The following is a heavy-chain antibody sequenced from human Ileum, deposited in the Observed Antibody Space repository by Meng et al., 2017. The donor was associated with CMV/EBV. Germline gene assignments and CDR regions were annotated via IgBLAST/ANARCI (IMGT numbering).Heavy chain of an antibody. J-gene: IGHJ4*02. Sequence: ASVKVSCKASGYTFINYGINWVRQAPGQGLEWMGWISVHNGNTKYTPKLQGRVTMTTDTSTSTVFMDLRSLRSDDTAVYFCAKDRFPHGSSTSCFPIDSWGPGTLVTVSS. CDR1: GYTFINYG. CDR3: AKDRFPHGSSTSCFPIDS. CDR2: ISVHNGNT. V-gene: IGHV1-18*01. D-gene: IGHD2-2*01.